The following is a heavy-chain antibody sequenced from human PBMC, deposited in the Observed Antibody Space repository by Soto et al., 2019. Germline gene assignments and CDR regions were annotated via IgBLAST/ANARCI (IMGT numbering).Heavy chain of an antibody. CDR3: AHRRFSTGDYGDPPMVFDF. J-gene: IGHJ3*01. CDR2: IYWDDDK. D-gene: IGHD4-17*01. CDR1: GFSLSTSGVG. Sequence: QITLRESGPTLVKPTQTLTLTCTFSGFSLSTSGVGVGWIRQPPGKALEWLALIYWDDDKRYSPSLKSRLTITKDTSKNQVVLRMTNMDPVDTATYYCAHRRFSTGDYGDPPMVFDFWGQGTMVTVSS. V-gene: IGHV2-5*02.